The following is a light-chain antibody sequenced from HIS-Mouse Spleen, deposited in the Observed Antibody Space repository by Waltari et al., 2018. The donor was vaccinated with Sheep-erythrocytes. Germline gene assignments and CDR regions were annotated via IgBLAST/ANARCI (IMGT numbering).Light chain of an antibody. CDR3: QQYGSSPT. Sequence: EIVLTQSPVPLSLSPGERATVTCRASQRVSSRSLAWYQQRPGQAPRLLIYGASSRATGIPDRFSGSGSGTDFTLTISRLEPEDFAVYYCQQYGSSPTFGQGTKLEIK. J-gene: IGKJ2*01. V-gene: IGKV3-20*01. CDR1: QRVSSRS. CDR2: GAS.